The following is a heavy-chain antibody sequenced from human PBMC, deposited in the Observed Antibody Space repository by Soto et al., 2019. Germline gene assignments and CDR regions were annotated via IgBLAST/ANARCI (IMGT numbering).Heavy chain of an antibody. D-gene: IGHD6-19*01. CDR1: VGTFSSYD. CDR3: ARARIAVAGTNFDY. Sequence: GAAVKVPCKASVGTFSSYDISWVRQAPGQGLEWMGGIIPIFGTANYAQKFQGRVTITADKSTSTAYMELSSLRSEDTAVYYCARARIAVAGTNFDYLGQGTLVTVSS. CDR2: IIPIFGTA. J-gene: IGHJ4*02. V-gene: IGHV1-69*06.